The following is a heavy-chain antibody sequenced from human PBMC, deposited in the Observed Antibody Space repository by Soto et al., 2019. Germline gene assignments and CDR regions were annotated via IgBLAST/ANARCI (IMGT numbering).Heavy chain of an antibody. J-gene: IGHJ6*02. V-gene: IGHV1-46*01. CDR1: GYTLTSHN. D-gene: IGHD3-10*01. CDR2: INPSTSST. CDR3: TREGSAPYYYYGMDA. Sequence: ASVKVSCKASGYTLTSHNIHWVRQAPGQGLEWMGIINPSTSSTTYAQNLQGRVIMTADTSTSTAYMELRSLRSDDTAIYYCTREGSAPYYYYGMDAWGQGTTVTVSS.